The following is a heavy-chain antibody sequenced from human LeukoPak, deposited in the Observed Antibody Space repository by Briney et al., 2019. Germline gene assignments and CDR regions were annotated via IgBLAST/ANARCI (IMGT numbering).Heavy chain of an antibody. Sequence: SGGSLRLSCAASGFTFSSYAMSWVRQAPGKGLEWVSAISGSGGSTYYADSVKGRFTIFRDNSKNTLYLQMNSLRAEDTAVYYCAKKVDGSSGFYYYGMDVWGKGTTVTVSS. CDR1: GFTFSSYA. D-gene: IGHD6-6*01. CDR2: ISGSGGST. CDR3: AKKVDGSSGFYYYGMDV. V-gene: IGHV3-23*01. J-gene: IGHJ6*04.